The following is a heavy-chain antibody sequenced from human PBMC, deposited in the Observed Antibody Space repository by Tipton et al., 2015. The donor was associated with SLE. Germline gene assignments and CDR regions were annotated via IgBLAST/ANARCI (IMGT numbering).Heavy chain of an antibody. J-gene: IGHJ6*02. CDR2: VYYSGDA. V-gene: IGHV4-39*07. D-gene: IGHD6-6*01. CDR3: ARHLLRPYYAMDV. Sequence: TLSLTCTVSGDSISNEKYYWAWIRQPPGKGLEWIGIVYYSGDAYYHPSLKSRVTISIDTSKNNFSLRLASVTAADTAVYFCARHLLRPYYAMDVWGQGTTVTVS. CDR1: GDSISNEKYY.